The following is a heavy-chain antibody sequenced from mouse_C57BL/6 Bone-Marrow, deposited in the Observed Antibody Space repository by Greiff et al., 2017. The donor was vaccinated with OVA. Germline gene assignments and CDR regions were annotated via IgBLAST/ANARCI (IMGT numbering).Heavy chain of an antibody. V-gene: IGHV14-4*01. CDR3: TRSHAMDY. CDR2: IDPENGDT. Sequence: VQLQQSGAELVRPGASVKLSCTASGFTIKDDYMHWVKQRPEQGLEWIGWIDPENGDTEYASKFQGKATITADTSSNTAYLQLSSLTAEDTAVYYCTRSHAMDYWGQGTSVTVSS. D-gene: IGHD1-1*01. CDR1: GFTIKDDY. J-gene: IGHJ4*01.